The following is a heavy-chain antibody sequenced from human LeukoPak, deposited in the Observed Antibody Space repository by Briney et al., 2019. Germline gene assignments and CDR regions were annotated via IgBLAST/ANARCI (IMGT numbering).Heavy chain of an antibody. CDR3: ARGALIVRGVTDNY. D-gene: IGHD3-10*01. J-gene: IGHJ4*02. Sequence: ASVKVSCKASGYTFTSYAMHWVRQAPGQRLEWMGWINAGNGNTKYSQKFQGRVTITRDTSASTAYMELSSLRSEDTAVYYCARGALIVRGVTDNYWGQGTLVTVSS. V-gene: IGHV1-3*01. CDR2: INAGNGNT. CDR1: GYTFTSYA.